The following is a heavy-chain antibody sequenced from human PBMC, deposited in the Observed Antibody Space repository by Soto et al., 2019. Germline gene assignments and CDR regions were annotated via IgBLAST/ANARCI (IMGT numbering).Heavy chain of an antibody. Sequence: SETLSLTCTVSGGSVSSGSYYWSWIRQPPGKGLEWIGYIYYSGSTNYNPSLKSRVTISVDTSKNQFSLKLSSVTAADTAVYYCARGIEGWYQGRYYYGMDVWGQGATVTVSS. CDR2: IYYSGST. D-gene: IGHD6-19*01. CDR3: ARGIEGWYQGRYYYGMDV. CDR1: GGSVSSGSYY. V-gene: IGHV4-61*01. J-gene: IGHJ6*02.